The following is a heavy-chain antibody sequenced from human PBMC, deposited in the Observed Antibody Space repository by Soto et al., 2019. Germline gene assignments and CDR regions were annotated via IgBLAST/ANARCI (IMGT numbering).Heavy chain of an antibody. J-gene: IGHJ4*02. CDR1: GGTFSSYA. D-gene: IGHD5-18*01. CDR2: IIPIFGTA. V-gene: IGHV1-69*13. Sequence: ASVKVSCKASGGTFSSYAISWVRQAPGQGLEWMGGIIPIFGTANYAQKFQGRVTITADESTRTADMELSSLSSEDTAVYYCARLGVDTDMVPDDYWEQATLITASS. CDR3: ARLGVDTDMVPDDY.